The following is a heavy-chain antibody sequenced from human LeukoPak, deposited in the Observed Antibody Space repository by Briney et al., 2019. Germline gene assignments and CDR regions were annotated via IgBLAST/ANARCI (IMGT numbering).Heavy chain of an antibody. J-gene: IGHJ3*02. CDR1: GFTFSSSP. CDR2: VSASGDST. Sequence: GGSLRLSCAASGFTFSSSPMSWVRQTPGKGLEWVSGVSASGDSTFYAGSVKGRVTISRDNSNNILSLQMNSLRADDTAVYYCANHHYYGSGSYYKADAFDIWGQGTMVTASS. D-gene: IGHD3-10*01. V-gene: IGHV3-23*01. CDR3: ANHHYYGSGSYYKADAFDI.